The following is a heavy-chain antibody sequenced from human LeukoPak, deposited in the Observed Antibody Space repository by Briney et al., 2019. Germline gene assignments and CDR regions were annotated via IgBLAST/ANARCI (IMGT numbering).Heavy chain of an antibody. CDR1: GFTVSSNY. Sequence: GGSLRLSCAASGFTVSSNYMSWVRQAPGKGLEWVSVIYSGGSTYYADSVRGRFTISRDNSKNTLYLQMNSLRAEDTAVYYCARDRSLSRGVTFVFDYWGQGTLVTVSS. D-gene: IGHD3-10*01. CDR3: ARDRSLSRGVTFVFDY. CDR2: IYSGGST. J-gene: IGHJ4*02. V-gene: IGHV3-53*01.